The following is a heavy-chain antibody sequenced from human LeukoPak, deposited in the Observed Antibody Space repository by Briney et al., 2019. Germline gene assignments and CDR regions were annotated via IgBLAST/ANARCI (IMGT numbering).Heavy chain of an antibody. CDR2: IYASGKT. Sequence: SETLSLTCTVSGDSISRGRYYWSWVRQPAGKELEWIGRIYASGKTDYNPYTPSLKSRVAMSLDTSKNQVSLYLTSVTAADTAMYFCARAVTMVRGVMGPRFDYWGQGTLVTVSS. CDR3: ARAVTMVRGVMGPRFDY. J-gene: IGHJ4*02. D-gene: IGHD3-10*01. V-gene: IGHV4-61*02. CDR1: GDSISRGRYY.